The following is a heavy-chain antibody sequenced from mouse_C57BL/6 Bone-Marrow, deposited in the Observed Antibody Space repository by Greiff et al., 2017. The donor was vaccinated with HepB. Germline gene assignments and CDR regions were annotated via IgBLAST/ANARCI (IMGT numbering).Heavy chain of an antibody. CDR2: IDPEDGET. J-gene: IGHJ4*01. D-gene: IGHD1-1*01. Sequence: VQLQQSGAELVKPGASVQLSCTASGFNIKAYYMHWVKQRTEQGLEWIGRIDPEDGETKYAPKFPGKATITADTSSNTDYLPLSRLTSEDTAVYYCDRYYRSRHSYATDYWGQGTSATVSP. CDR3: DRYYRSRHSYATDY. CDR1: GFNIKAYY. V-gene: IGHV14-2*01.